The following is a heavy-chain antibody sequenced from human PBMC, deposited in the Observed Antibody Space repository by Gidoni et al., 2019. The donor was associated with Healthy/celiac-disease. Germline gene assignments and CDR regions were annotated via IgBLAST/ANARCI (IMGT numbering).Heavy chain of an antibody. D-gene: IGHD6-13*01. J-gene: IGHJ4*02. V-gene: IGHV3-53*01. CDR2: IYSGGST. Sequence: EVQLVESGGGLIQPGGSLRLPCAASGFTVSRNYMSWVRQAPGKGLAWVSVIYSGGSTYYADSVKGRFTISRDNSKNTLYLQMNSLRAEDTAVYYCARVGMEAAAGIDYFDYWGQGTLVTVSS. CDR1: GFTVSRNY. CDR3: ARVGMEAAAGIDYFDY.